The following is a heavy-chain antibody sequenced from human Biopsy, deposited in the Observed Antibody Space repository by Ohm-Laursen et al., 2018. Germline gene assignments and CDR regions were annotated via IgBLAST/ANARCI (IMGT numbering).Heavy chain of an antibody. Sequence: SLRLSCSASGFSFGDNYMIWIRQAPGKGLEWVSYISSSGRTMYYADSVKGRFTISRDNANKSLYLQMNSLRAEDTAVYYCATTRSFDNWGQGTLVTVSS. CDR3: ATTRSFDN. CDR1: GFSFGDNY. V-gene: IGHV3-11*01. CDR2: ISSSGRTM. J-gene: IGHJ4*02. D-gene: IGHD5-24*01.